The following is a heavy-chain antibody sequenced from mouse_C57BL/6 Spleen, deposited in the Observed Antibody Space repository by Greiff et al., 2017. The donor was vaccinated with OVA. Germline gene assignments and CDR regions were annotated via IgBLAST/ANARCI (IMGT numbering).Heavy chain of an antibody. J-gene: IGHJ4*01. Sequence: QVQLKESGAELVKPGASVKISCKASGYAFSSYWMNWVKQRPGKGLEWRGQREQGEGEKKNNGKFTGKATLTAAKSSSTAYMQLSSLTSEDSAVYFCAWGSSLFYAMDYWGQGTSVTVSS. CDR3: AWGSSLFYAMDY. CDR2: REQGEGEK. D-gene: IGHD1-1*01. V-gene: IGHV1-80*01. CDR1: GYAFSSYW.